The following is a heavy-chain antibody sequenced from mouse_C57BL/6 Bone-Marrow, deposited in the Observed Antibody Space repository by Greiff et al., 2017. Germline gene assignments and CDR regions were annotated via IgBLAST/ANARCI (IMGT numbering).Heavy chain of an antibody. D-gene: IGHD1-1*01. J-gene: IGHJ3*01. V-gene: IGHV8-8*01. CDR2: IWWGDDK. CDR1: GFSLSTFGMG. Sequence: QVTLKVSGPGILQPSQTLSLTCSFSGFSLSTFGMGVGWIRPPSGKGLEWLAHIWWGDDKYYNPALKSRPTISKDTSKNQVFLKIVKVDTADTDTYYCDRSYYGSSSWFAYWGQGTLVTVSA. CDR3: DRSYYGSSSWFAY.